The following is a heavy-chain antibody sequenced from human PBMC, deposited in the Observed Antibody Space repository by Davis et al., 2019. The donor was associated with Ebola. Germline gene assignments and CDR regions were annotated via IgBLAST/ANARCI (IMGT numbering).Heavy chain of an antibody. Sequence: PSETLSLTCTVSGASISSNYWSWIRQPPGKGLEWIGYIYYSGSTNYNPSLKSRVTISVDTSKNQFSLKLSSVTAADTAVYYCARKTMVQSFDPWGQGTLVTVSS. V-gene: IGHV4-59*01. CDR3: ARKTMVQSFDP. CDR1: GASISSNY. J-gene: IGHJ5*02. D-gene: IGHD3-10*01. CDR2: IYYSGST.